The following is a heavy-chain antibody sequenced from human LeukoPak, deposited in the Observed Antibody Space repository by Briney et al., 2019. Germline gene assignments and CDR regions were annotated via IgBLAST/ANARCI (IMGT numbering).Heavy chain of an antibody. CDR3: ARSAGYSYVDY. J-gene: IGHJ4*02. Sequence: GGSLRLSCAASGFTFSSYSMNWVRQAPGKGLEWVSSISSSSSYICYADSVEGRFTISRDNAKNSLYLQMNSLRAEDTAVYYCARSAGYSYVDYWGRGTLVTVSS. CDR2: ISSSSSYI. CDR1: GFTFSSYS. V-gene: IGHV3-21*01. D-gene: IGHD5-18*01.